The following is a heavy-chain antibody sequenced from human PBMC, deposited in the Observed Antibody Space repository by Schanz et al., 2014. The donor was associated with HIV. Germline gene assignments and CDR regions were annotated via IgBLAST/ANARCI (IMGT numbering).Heavy chain of an antibody. D-gene: IGHD4-17*01. J-gene: IGHJ5*02. CDR3: ARADFGHDLGFDP. CDR2: IYYSGST. CDR1: GASISGYY. Sequence: QLQLQESGPGLVKPSETLSLTCNVSGASISGYYCTWIRQPPGKGLEWIGYIYYSGSTYKNPSLKSRVNISVDTAKNQFSLQLSAVTAADTAVYYCARADFGHDLGFDPWGEGVLVTVTS. V-gene: IGHV4-59*06.